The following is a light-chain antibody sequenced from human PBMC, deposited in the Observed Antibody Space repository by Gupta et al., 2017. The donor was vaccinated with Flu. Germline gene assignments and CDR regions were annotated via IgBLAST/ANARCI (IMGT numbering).Light chain of an antibody. Sequence: TISCTGSSSNIGAGYDVHWYQQLPGTAPKLLIFGNSNRPSGVPDRFSVSKSGTSASPAITGLQAEDETDYDGQSYDNSLSAYGVFGGGTKLTVL. J-gene: IGLJ2*01. CDR3: QSYDNSLSAYGV. CDR2: GNS. CDR1: SSNIGAGYD. V-gene: IGLV1-40*01.